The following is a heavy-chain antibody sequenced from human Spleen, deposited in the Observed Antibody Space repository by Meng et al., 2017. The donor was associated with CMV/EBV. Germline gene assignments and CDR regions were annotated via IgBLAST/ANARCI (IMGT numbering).Heavy chain of an antibody. J-gene: IGHJ2*01. CDR3: ARDHAYYYDSSGLWYFDL. CDR1: GGSISSYY. V-gene: IGHV4-4*07. D-gene: IGHD3-22*01. Sequence: LQESRPGLVKPSETLSLTCTVSGGSISSYYWSWIRQPAGKGLEWIGRIYTSGSTNYNPSLKSRVTMSVDTSKNQFSLKLSSVTAADTAVYYCARDHAYYYDSSGLWYFDLWGRGTLVTVSS. CDR2: IYTSGST.